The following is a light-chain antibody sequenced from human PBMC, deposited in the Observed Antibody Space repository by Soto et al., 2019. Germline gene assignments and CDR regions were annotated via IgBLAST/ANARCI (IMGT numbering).Light chain of an antibody. CDR3: AAWDDSLSGPRYV. CDR1: SSNIGSNY. V-gene: IGLV1-47*01. CDR2: RNN. J-gene: IGLJ1*01. Sequence: QPVLTQPPSASGTPGQRVTISCSGSSSNIGSNYVYWYQQLPGTAPKLLIYRNNQRPSGVPDRFSGSKSGTSASLAISGLRSEDEADYYCAAWDDSLSGPRYVFGTGTKLTVL.